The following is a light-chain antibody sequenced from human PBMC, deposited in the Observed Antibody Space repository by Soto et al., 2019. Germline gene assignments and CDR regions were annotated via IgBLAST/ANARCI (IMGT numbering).Light chain of an antibody. CDR3: SSYSSTSAPMV. CDR1: SSDVGGYKF. V-gene: IGLV2-14*01. CDR2: EVS. Sequence: QSALTQPASVSGSPGQSITIFCSGTSSDVGGYKFVSWYRHHPGKAPQVMIYEVSNRPSGVSNRFSGSKSGNTASLTISGRQPEDEGDYYCSSYSSTSAPMVFGGGTKLTVL. J-gene: IGLJ2*01.